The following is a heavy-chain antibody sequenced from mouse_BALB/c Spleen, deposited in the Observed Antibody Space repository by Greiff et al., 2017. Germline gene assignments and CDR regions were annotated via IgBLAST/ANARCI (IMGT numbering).Heavy chain of an antibody. CDR3: ARVHYYGSTMDY. D-gene: IGHD1-1*01. V-gene: IGHV5-6-3*01. CDR1: GFTFSSYG. J-gene: IGHJ4*01. Sequence: EVNVVESGGGLVQPGGSLKLSCAASGFTFSSYGMSWVRQTPDKRLELVATINSNGGSTYYPDSVKGRFTISRDNAKNTLYLQMSSLKSEDTAMYYCARVHYYGSTMDYGGQGTSVTVSS. CDR2: INSNGGST.